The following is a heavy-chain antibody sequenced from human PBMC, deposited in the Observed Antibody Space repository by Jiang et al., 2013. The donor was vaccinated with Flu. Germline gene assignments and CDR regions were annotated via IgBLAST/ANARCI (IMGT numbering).Heavy chain of an antibody. Sequence: GPGLVKPSETLTLTCLVSSGSISTYYWNWMRQAPGKGLEWIGYVSSSGGAKYNPSLKNRVTISLDTSNLRFSLTLSSVTAADTAVYYCARACGAECYVYNGIDGFDIWGPGTRVTVSS. V-gene: IGHV4-59*08. CDR3: ARACGAECYVYNGIDGFDI. CDR2: VSSSGGA. CDR1: SGSISTYY. D-gene: IGHD3-16*01. J-gene: IGHJ3*02.